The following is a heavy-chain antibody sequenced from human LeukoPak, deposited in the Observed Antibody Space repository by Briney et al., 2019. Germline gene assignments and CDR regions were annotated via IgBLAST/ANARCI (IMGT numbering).Heavy chain of an antibody. V-gene: IGHV3-74*01. CDR2: INSDGSST. J-gene: IGHJ1*01. CDR3: ARDYGCSSTSCYAGAEYFQH. Sequence: PGGSLRLSCAASGFTFSSYWMHWVRQAPGKGLVWVSRINSDGSSTSYADSVKGRFTILRDNAKNTLYLQMNSLRAEDKAVYYCARDYGCSSTSCYAGAEYFQHWGQGTLVTVSS. D-gene: IGHD2-2*01. CDR1: GFTFSSYW.